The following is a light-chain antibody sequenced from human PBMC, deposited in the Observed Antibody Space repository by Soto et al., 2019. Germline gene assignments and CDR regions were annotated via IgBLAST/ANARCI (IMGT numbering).Light chain of an antibody. Sequence: IKMTQSPSTLSASVGDRVTIPCRASQSISNWLAWYQQKPGKAPKLLIYAASSLQSGVPSRFSGSGSGTDFTLTISSLQPEDFATYYCQQANSFPLTFGGGTKVDIK. CDR1: QSISNW. CDR3: QQANSFPLT. CDR2: AAS. V-gene: IGKV1-12*01. J-gene: IGKJ4*01.